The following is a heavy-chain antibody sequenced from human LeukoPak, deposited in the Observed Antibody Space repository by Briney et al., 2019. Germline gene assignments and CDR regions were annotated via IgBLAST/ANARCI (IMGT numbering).Heavy chain of an antibody. Sequence: GGSLRLSCAASGFTFSSYWMSWVRQAPGKGLEWVANIKQDGSEKYYVDSVKGRFTISRDNAKNSLYLQMNSLRAEDTAVYYCARDGFTISPPPTYWGQGTLVTVSS. D-gene: IGHD3-3*01. CDR2: IKQDGSEK. CDR1: GFTFSSYW. J-gene: IGHJ4*02. CDR3: ARDGFTISPPPTY. V-gene: IGHV3-7*01.